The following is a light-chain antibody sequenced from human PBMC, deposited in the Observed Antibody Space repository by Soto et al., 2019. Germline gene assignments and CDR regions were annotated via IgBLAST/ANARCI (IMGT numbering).Light chain of an antibody. CDR3: SAYAGRNNLI. CDR2: EAT. J-gene: IGLJ2*01. V-gene: IGLV2-8*01. Sequence: QSVLTQPPSASGSHGQSVTISCTGTSSDVGGYDYVSWYQQHPGKAPKLMIYEATKRPSGVPDRFSGSKSGNTASLTVSGLQYEDEAHYYCSAYAGRNNLIFGVGTKLTVL. CDR1: SSDVGGYDY.